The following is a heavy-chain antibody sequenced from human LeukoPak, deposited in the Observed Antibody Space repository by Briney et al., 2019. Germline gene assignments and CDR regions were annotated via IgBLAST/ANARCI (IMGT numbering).Heavy chain of an antibody. CDR3: ARSSTGYRHARDAFDI. D-gene: IGHD3-22*01. Sequence: KTSETLSLTCTVSGFSISDGYYWGWIRQPPGKGLEWIGSIYHSGSTYYNPSLKSRVTISVDTSKNQFSLKLSSVTAADTAVYYCARSSTGYRHARDAFDIWGQGTMVTVSS. V-gene: IGHV4-38-2*02. CDR1: GFSISDGYY. J-gene: IGHJ3*02. CDR2: IYHSGST.